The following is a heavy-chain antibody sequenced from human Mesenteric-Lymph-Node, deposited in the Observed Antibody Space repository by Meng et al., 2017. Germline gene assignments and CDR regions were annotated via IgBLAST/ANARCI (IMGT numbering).Heavy chain of an antibody. V-gene: IGHV1-18*01. CDR2: ISAYNGNT. Sequence: ASVKVSCKASGYTFTSYGICWVRQAPGHGLEWMGWISAYNGNTNYAQKLQGRVTMTTDTSTSTAYMELRSLRSDDTAVYYCARTRMRVEAAGIDYWGQGTLVTVSS. J-gene: IGHJ4*02. CDR1: GYTFTSYG. D-gene: IGHD6-13*01. CDR3: ARTRMRVEAAGIDY.